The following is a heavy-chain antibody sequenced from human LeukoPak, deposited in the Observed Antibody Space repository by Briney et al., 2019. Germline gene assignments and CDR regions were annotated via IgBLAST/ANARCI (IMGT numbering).Heavy chain of an antibody. D-gene: IGHD5-12*01. V-gene: IGHV4-31*03. J-gene: IGHJ4*02. CDR2: IYYSGST. CDR1: GGSISSGGYY. CDR3: ARDSSGYSGYDSQGFDY. Sequence: SETLSLTCTVSGGSISSGGYYWSWIRQHPGKGLEWIGYIYYSGSTYYNPSLKSRVTISVDTSTNQFSLKLSSVTAADTAVYYCARDSSGYSGYDSQGFDYWGQGTLVTVSS.